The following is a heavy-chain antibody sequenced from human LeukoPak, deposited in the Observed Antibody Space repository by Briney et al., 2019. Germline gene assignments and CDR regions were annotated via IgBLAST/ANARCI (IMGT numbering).Heavy chain of an antibody. J-gene: IGHJ5*02. D-gene: IGHD6-6*01. V-gene: IGHV3-30-3*01. Sequence: GGSLRLSCAASGFTFSSYAMHWVRQAPGKGLEWVAVISYDGSNKYYADSVKGRFTISRDNSKNTLYLQMNSLRAEDTAVYYCAKEYIAARPRGASWFDPWGQGTLVTVSS. CDR3: AKEYIAARPRGASWFDP. CDR2: ISYDGSNK. CDR1: GFTFSSYA.